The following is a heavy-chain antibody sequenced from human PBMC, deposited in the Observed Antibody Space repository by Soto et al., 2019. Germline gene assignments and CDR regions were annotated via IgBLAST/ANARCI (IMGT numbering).Heavy chain of an antibody. D-gene: IGHD1-26*01. CDR1: GFTFSSYG. CDR3: AKESSRFGWELYGYGMDV. Sequence: GGSLRLSCAASGFTFSSYGMHWVRRAPGKGLEWVAVISYDGSNKYYADSVKGRFTISRDNSKNTLYLQMNSLRAEDTAVYYCAKESSRFGWELYGYGMDVWGQGTTVTVSS. CDR2: ISYDGSNK. V-gene: IGHV3-30*18. J-gene: IGHJ6*02.